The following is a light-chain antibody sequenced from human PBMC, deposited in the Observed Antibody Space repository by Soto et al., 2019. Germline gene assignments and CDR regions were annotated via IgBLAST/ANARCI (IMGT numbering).Light chain of an antibody. CDR2: DAS. CDR1: QSISSW. CDR3: QQYNSSSRT. Sequence: DIQMTQSPSTLSASVGDRVTITCRASQSISSWLAWYQQKPGKAPKFMIYDASSLESGVPSRFSGSGSGTEFTLTINSLQPDDFAIYYCQQYNSSSRTFGQGTKVEIK. V-gene: IGKV1-5*01. J-gene: IGKJ1*01.